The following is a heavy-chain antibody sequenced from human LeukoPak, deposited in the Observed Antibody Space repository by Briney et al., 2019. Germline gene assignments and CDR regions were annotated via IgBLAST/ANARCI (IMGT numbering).Heavy chain of an antibody. V-gene: IGHV3-9*03. D-gene: IGHD3-10*01. CDR3: AKRGWGLWFGEPPQPFDY. CDR1: GFTFDDYA. CDR2: ISWNSGSI. Sequence: GRSLRLSCAASGFTFDDYAMHWVRQAPGKGLEWVSGISWNSGSIGYADSVKGRFTISRDNAKNSLYLQMNSLRAEDMALYYCAKRGWGLWFGEPPQPFDYWGQGTLVTVSS. J-gene: IGHJ4*02.